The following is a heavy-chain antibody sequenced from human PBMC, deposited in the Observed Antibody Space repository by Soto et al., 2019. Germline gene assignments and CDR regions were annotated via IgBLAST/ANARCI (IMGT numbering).Heavy chain of an antibody. CDR1: GYTFTSYG. D-gene: IGHD3-10*01. J-gene: IGHJ4*02. CDR3: ARDDVRLVRGVGLSFDY. Sequence: ASVKVSCKASGYTFTSYGISWVRQAPGQGLEWMGWISAYNGNTNYAQKLQGRVTMTTDTSTSKAYMELRSLRSDDTAVYYCARDDVRLVRGVGLSFDYWGQGTLVTVSS. CDR2: ISAYNGNT. V-gene: IGHV1-18*01.